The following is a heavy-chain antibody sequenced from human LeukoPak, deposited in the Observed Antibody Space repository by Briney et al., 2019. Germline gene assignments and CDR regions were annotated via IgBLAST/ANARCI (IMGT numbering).Heavy chain of an antibody. D-gene: IGHD3-10*01. CDR3: TTDLGITMVRGVIGDAFDI. CDR1: GFTFSSYG. V-gene: IGHV3-30*03. CDR2: ISYDGSNK. Sequence: GRSLRLSCAASGFTFSSYGMHWVRQAPGKGLEWVAVISYDGSNKYYADSVKGRFTISRDNSKNTLYLQMNSLKTEDTAVYYCTTDLGITMVRGVIGDAFDIWGQGTMVTVSS. J-gene: IGHJ3*02.